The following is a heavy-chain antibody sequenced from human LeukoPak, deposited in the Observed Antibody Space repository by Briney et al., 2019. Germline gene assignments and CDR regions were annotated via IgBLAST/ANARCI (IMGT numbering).Heavy chain of an antibody. Sequence: GGSLRLSCAASGFTFSSYSMNWVRQAPGKGLEWVSSISSSSSYIYYADSVKCRFTISRVNAKNSLYLQINSLRAEDTAVYYCASDRFGYGVPPLRDAFDIWGQGTIVTVSS. D-gene: IGHD4-17*01. CDR2: ISSSSSYI. CDR1: GFTFSSYS. CDR3: ASDRFGYGVPPLRDAFDI. V-gene: IGHV3-21*01. J-gene: IGHJ3*02.